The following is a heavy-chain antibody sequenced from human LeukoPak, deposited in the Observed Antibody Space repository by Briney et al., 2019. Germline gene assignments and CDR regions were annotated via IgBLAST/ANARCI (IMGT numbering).Heavy chain of an antibody. CDR3: ARDRDSSGWHVADY. D-gene: IGHD6-19*01. J-gene: IGHJ4*02. V-gene: IGHV1-18*01. CDR1: GYTLTELS. CDR2: ISPNNGNT. Sequence: ASVKVSCKVSGYTLTELSMHWVRQAPGQGLEWMGWISPNNGNTNYAQKFQGRVTMTTDTPTSTAYMEMRSLRSDDTAVYYCARDRDSSGWHVADYWGQGTLVTVSS.